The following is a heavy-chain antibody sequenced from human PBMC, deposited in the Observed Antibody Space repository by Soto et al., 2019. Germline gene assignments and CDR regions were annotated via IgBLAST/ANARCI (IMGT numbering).Heavy chain of an antibody. D-gene: IGHD3-10*01. J-gene: IGHJ5*02. CDR1: GGSISSSSYY. Sequence: SETLSLTCTVSGGSISSSSYYWGWIRQPPGKGLEWIGSIYYSGSTYYNPSLKSRVTISVDTSKNQFSLKLSSVTAADTAVYYCATAYYYGSGSPRDHWFDPWGQGTLVTVSS. V-gene: IGHV4-39*01. CDR2: IYYSGST. CDR3: ATAYYYGSGSPRDHWFDP.